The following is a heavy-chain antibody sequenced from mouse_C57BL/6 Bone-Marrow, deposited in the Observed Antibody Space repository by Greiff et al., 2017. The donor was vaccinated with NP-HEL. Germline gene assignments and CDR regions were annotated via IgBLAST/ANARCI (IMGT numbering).Heavy chain of an antibody. J-gene: IGHJ4*01. CDR3: ECFVLWLLRRSYGLDF. D-gene: IGHD2-12*01. V-gene: IGHV1-81*01. CDR2: IYPRSGNT. CDR1: GYTFTSYG. Sequence: QVQLQQSGAELARPGASVKLSCKASGYTFTSYGISWVKQRTGQGLEWIGEIYPRSGNTYYNEKFKGKATLTADKSSSTAYMELRSLTSEDSAVYFCECFVLWLLRRSYGLDFWGQGTSVTVSS.